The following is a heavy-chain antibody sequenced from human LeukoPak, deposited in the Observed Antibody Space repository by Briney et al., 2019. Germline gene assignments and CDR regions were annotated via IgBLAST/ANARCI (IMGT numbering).Heavy chain of an antibody. Sequence: LSLTCTVAGGSISSYYWSWIRQAPGKGLEWVSYISSSGSTIYYADSVKGRFTISRDNAKNSLYLQMNSLRAEDTAVYYCNTFFGVVISDFDYWGQGTLVTVSS. D-gene: IGHD3-3*01. CDR1: GGSISSYY. J-gene: IGHJ4*02. CDR3: NTFFGVVISDFDY. CDR2: ISSSGSTI. V-gene: IGHV3-11*01.